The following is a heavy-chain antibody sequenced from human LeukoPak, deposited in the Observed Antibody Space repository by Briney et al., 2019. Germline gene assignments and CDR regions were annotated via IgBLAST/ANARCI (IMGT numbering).Heavy chain of an antibody. J-gene: IGHJ3*01. D-gene: IGHD1-26*01. CDR1: RFTISSYA. CDR3: ARERYSTIQNDALDL. V-gene: IGHV3-7*01. CDR2: IKQDGSEK. Sequence: PGGSLRLSCAASRFTISSYAMSWVRQAPGKGLEWVANIKQDGSEKYYVDSVKGRFTISRDNAKNSLYLEMNSLRAEDTAVYYCARERYSTIQNDALDLWGQGTKVTVSS.